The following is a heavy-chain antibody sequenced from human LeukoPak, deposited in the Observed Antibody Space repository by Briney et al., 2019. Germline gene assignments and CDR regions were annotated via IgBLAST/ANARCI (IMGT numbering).Heavy chain of an antibody. CDR3: ARDEGYSSSWSVINWFDP. CDR2: IYTSGST. D-gene: IGHD6-13*01. V-gene: IGHV4-4*07. Sequence: SETLSLTCTVSGGSISSYYWSWIRQPAGKGLEGIGRIYTSGSTNYNPSLKSRVTMSVDTSKNQFSLKLSSVTAADTAVYYCARDEGYSSSWSVINWFDPWGQGTLVTVSS. CDR1: GGSISSYY. J-gene: IGHJ5*02.